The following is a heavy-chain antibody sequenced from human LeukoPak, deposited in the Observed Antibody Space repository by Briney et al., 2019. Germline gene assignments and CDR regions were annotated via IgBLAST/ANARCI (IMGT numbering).Heavy chain of an antibody. CDR3: AKDGVRGALDDFDI. V-gene: IGHV3-23*01. D-gene: IGHD1-26*01. J-gene: IGHJ3*02. Sequence: GGSLRLSCAASGFTFTSDAISGVRQAPGKGLEWVSAISGRGGGTYYADSVKGRFTISRDNTKNTLSLQMNTLRAEDTAVYYCAKDGVRGALDDFDIWGQGTMVTVSS. CDR2: ISGRGGGT. CDR1: GFTFTSDA.